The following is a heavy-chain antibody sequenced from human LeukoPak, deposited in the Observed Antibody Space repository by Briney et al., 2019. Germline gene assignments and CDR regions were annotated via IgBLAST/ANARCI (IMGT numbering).Heavy chain of an antibody. CDR3: AKDPDPLTQFDY. CDR1: GFTFSSYA. V-gene: IGHV3-23*01. CDR2: ISGSGGST. J-gene: IGHJ4*02. Sequence: GGSLRLSCAASGFTFSSYAMSWVRQAPGKGLEWVSAISGSGGSTCYADSVKGRFTISRDNSKNTLYLQMNSLRAEDTAVYYCAKDPDPLTQFDYWGQGTLVTVSS.